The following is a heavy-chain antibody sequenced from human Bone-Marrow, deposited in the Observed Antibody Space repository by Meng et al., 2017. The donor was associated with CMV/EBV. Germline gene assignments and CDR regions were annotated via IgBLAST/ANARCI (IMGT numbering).Heavy chain of an antibody. CDR1: GGSISSYY. V-gene: IGHV4-59*01. Sequence: SETLSLTCTVSGGSISSYYWSWIRQPPGKGLEWIGYIYYSGSTNYNPSLKSRVTISVDTSKNQFSLKLSSVTAADTAVYYCARKYSSSSILDAFDIWGQGTMVTV. CDR3: ARKYSSSSILDAFDI. D-gene: IGHD6-6*01. CDR2: IYYSGST. J-gene: IGHJ3*02.